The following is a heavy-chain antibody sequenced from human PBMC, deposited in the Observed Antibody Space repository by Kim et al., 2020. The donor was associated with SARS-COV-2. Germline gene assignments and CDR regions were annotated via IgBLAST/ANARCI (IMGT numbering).Heavy chain of an antibody. CDR2: IYYSGST. D-gene: IGHD2-15*01. CDR3: ARGPGGGNPWD. CDR1: GGSISTNY. Sequence: SETLSLTCTVSGGSISTNYWIWIRQPPGKGLEWIGYIYYSGSTNYNPSLKSRVTISVDTSKNQFSLKLSSVTAADTAVYYCARGPGGGNPWDWGQGTLVTVSS. J-gene: IGHJ4*02. V-gene: IGHV4-59*13.